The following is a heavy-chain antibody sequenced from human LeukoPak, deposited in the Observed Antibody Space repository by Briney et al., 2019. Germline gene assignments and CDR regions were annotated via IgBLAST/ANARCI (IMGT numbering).Heavy chain of an antibody. D-gene: IGHD1-26*01. CDR1: GGSFSGYY. V-gene: IGHV4-34*01. J-gene: IGHJ4*02. Sequence: PSETLSLTCAVYGGSFSGYYWSWIRQPPGKGLEWIGEINHGGSTNYNPSLKSRLTISVDTSKNQFSLKLSSVTAADTAVYYCARHAIVGATIGYWGQGTLVTVSS. CDR2: INHGGST. CDR3: ARHAIVGATIGY.